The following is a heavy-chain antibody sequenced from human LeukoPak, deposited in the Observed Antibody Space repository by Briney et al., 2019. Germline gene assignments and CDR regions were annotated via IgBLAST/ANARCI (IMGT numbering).Heavy chain of an antibody. CDR3: ARHRPYCSSTSCYQGWFAR. J-gene: IGHJ5*02. V-gene: IGHV5-51*01. Sequence: HGESLNISCKGSGYSFTSYWIGWVRQMPGKGLDWMGIIYPGDSDTRYSPSFQGQVTISADKSISTAYLQWSSLKASDTAMYYCARHRPYCSSTSCYQGWFARWGQGTLVTVSS. CDR2: IYPGDSDT. D-gene: IGHD2-2*01. CDR1: GYSFTSYW.